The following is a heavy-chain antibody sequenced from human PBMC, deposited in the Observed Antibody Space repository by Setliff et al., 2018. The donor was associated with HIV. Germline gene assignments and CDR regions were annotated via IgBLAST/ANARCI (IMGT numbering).Heavy chain of an antibody. J-gene: IGHJ6*04. CDR1: GLTFSSYW. CDR3: LVAVEEDV. V-gene: IGHV3-7*01. CDR2: IKEDGSEK. D-gene: IGHD5-12*01. Sequence: PGGSLRLSCAASGLTFSSYWMSWVRQAPGKGLEWMANIKEDGSEKYYVDSVKGRFTISRDNAKNSLYLQMNSLRAEDTAVYYCLVAVEEDVWGKGTTVTVSS.